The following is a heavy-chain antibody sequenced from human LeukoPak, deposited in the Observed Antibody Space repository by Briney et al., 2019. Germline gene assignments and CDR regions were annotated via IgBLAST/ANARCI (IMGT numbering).Heavy chain of an antibody. J-gene: IGHJ4*02. Sequence: SQTLSLTCTVSGGSISSSDYYWSWIRQPPGKGLEWIGYIYYSGSTYYNPSLKSRVTISVDTSKNQFSLKLSSVTAADTAVYYCARAKGLVTTFGFDYWGQGTLVTVSS. CDR1: GGSISSSDYY. CDR3: ARAKGLVTTFGFDY. D-gene: IGHD3-9*01. V-gene: IGHV4-30-4*01. CDR2: IYYSGST.